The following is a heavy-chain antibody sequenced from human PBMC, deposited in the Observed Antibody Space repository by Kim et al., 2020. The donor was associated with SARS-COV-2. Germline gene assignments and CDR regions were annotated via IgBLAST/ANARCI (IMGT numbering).Heavy chain of an antibody. D-gene: IGHD3-9*01. J-gene: IGHJ6*02. Sequence: TLSLTCTVSGGSISSGGYYWSWIRQHPGKGLEWIGYIYYSGSTYYNPSLKSRVTISVDTSKNQFSLKLSSVTAADTAVYYCAGGILTNRYWDYYYYYGMDVWGQGTTVTVSS. V-gene: IGHV4-31*03. CDR2: IYYSGST. CDR1: GGSISSGGYY. CDR3: AGGILTNRYWDYYYYYGMDV.